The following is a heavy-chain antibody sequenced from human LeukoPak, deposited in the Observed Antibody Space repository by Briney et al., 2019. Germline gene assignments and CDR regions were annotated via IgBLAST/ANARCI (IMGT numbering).Heavy chain of an antibody. V-gene: IGHV4-34*01. Sequence: SETLSLTCAVYGGSFSGYYWSWIRQPPGKGLEWIGEINHSGSTNYNPSLPSRVTISVDTSKNQFSLKLSSVTAADTAVYYCASWERITMIVVAPSGFRYWGQGTLVTVSS. CDR1: GGSFSGYY. D-gene: IGHD3-22*01. J-gene: IGHJ4*02. CDR3: ASWERITMIVVAPSGFRY. CDR2: INHSGST.